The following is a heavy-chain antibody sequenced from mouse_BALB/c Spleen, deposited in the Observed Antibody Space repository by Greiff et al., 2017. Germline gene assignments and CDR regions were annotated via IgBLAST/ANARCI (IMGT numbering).Heavy chain of an antibody. V-gene: IGHV14-3*02. J-gene: IGHJ4*01. CDR2: IDPANGNT. Sequence: VQLQQSGAELVKPGASVKLSCTASGFNIKDTYMPWVKQRPEQGLEWIGRIDPANGNTKYDPKFQGKATITADTSSNTAYLQLSSLTSEDTAVYYCARNWEYAMDYWGQGTSVTVSS. D-gene: IGHD4-1*01. CDR3: ARNWEYAMDY. CDR1: GFNIKDTY.